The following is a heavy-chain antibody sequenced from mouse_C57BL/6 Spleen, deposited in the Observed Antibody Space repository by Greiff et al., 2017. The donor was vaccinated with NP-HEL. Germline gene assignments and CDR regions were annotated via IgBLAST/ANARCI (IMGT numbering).Heavy chain of an antibody. CDR3: ARGLITTVVSSYYYAMDY. CDR1: GYTFTSYW. V-gene: IGHV1-69*01. D-gene: IGHD1-1*01. Sequence: QVQLQQSGAELVMPGASVKLSCKASGYTFTSYWMHWVKQRPGQGLEWIGEIDPSDSYTNYNQKFKGKSTLTVDKSSSTAYMQLSSLTSEDSAVYYCARGLITTVVSSYYYAMDYWGQGTSVTVSS. CDR2: IDPSDSYT. J-gene: IGHJ4*01.